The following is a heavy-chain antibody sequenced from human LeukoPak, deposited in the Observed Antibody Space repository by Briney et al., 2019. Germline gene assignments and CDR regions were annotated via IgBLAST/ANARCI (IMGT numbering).Heavy chain of an antibody. Sequence: PGGSLRLSCAASGFTFSSYSMNWVRQAPGKGLEWVSSISSSSSYIYYADSVKGRFTISRDNAKNSLYLQMNSLRAEDTAVYYCAREGCSGGSCYSWAAFDIWGQGTMVTVSS. CDR1: GFTFSSYS. D-gene: IGHD2-15*01. J-gene: IGHJ3*02. CDR2: ISSSSSYI. CDR3: AREGCSGGSCYSWAAFDI. V-gene: IGHV3-21*04.